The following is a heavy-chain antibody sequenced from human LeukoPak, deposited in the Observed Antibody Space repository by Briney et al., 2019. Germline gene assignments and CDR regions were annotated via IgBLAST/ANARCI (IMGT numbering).Heavy chain of an antibody. Sequence: GGSLRLSCAASGFTFSSYEMNWVRQAPGKGLEWVAFISSSGTTDYYADSVKGRFIISKDNAKKSLYLEMNRLRAEDTAVYYCARDQRAKKYFYDSSGSSAYWGQGTQVTVSS. D-gene: IGHD3-22*01. CDR3: ARDQRAKKYFYDSSGSSAY. CDR1: GFTFSSYE. V-gene: IGHV3-48*03. CDR2: ISSSGTTD. J-gene: IGHJ4*02.